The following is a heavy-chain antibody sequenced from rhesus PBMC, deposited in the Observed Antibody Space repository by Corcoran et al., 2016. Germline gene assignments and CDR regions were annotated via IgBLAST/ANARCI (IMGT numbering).Heavy chain of an antibody. V-gene: IGHV4-160*01. J-gene: IGHJ4*01. CDR3: AREGRGVVVITTLFDY. Sequence: QVQLQESGPGLVKPSETLSLTCAVSGGSFSSYWWGWIRQPPGKGLEWIGSIFGSRGSNEYNPSLKSRATISRDTSKNQFSLKLSSVTAADTAVYYCAREGRGVVVITTLFDYWGQGVLVTVSS. D-gene: IGHD3-16*01. CDR1: GGSFSSYW. CDR2: IFGSRGSN.